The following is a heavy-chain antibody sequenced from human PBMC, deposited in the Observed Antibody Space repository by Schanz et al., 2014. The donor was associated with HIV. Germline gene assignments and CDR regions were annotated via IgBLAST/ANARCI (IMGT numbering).Heavy chain of an antibody. Sequence: EVQLLESGGGLVQPGGSLRLSCAASGFTFSSYAMSWVRQAPGKGLEWVSAISGSGGSTYYADSVKGRFTISRDNSKNTVYLQMNSLRAEDTAVYYCAKGQRGIVRGDIDYWGQGTLVTVSS. D-gene: IGHD3-10*01. V-gene: IGHV3-23*01. CDR2: ISGSGGST. CDR3: AKGQRGIVRGDIDY. J-gene: IGHJ4*02. CDR1: GFTFSSYA.